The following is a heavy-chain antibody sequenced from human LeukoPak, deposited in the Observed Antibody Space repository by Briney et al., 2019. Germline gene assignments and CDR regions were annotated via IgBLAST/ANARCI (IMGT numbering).Heavy chain of an antibody. CDR3: ARVTPYYYDSSGYLDY. CDR1: GGSISSSNW. J-gene: IGHJ4*02. Sequence: SETLSLTCAVSGGSISSSNWWSWVRQPPGKGLEWIGEIYHSGSTNYNPSLKSRVTISVDKSKNQSSLKLSSVTAEDTAVYYCARVTPYYYDSSGYLDYWGQGTLVTVSS. D-gene: IGHD3-22*01. V-gene: IGHV4-4*02. CDR2: IYHSGST.